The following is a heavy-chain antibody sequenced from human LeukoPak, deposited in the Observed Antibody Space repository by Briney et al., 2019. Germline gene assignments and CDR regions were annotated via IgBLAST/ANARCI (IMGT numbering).Heavy chain of an antibody. V-gene: IGHV3-23*01. D-gene: IGHD2-15*01. CDR2: ILGSGSGGST. Sequence: GGSLRLSCAASGFTFISYAMSWVRQAPGKGLEWVSTILGSGSGGSTYYADSVKGRFTISRDNAKNSLYLQMNSLRAEDTAVYYCARGYCSGGSCPGWWFDPWGQGTLVTVSS. CDR1: GFTFISYA. CDR3: ARGYCSGGSCPGWWFDP. J-gene: IGHJ5*02.